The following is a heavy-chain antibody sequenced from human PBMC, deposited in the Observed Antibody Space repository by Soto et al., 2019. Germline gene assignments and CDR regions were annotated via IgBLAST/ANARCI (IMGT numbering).Heavy chain of an antibody. CDR2: INPNSGGT. Sequence: ASVKVSCKASGYTFTGYYMHWVRQAPGQGLEWMGWINPNSGGTNYAQKFQGRVTMTRDTSISTAYMELSSLTAADTAVYYCARVDHRGYFSVLTDFWGQGILVTVSS. J-gene: IGHJ4*02. CDR3: ARVDHRGYFSVLTDF. CDR1: GYTFTGYY. V-gene: IGHV1-2*02. D-gene: IGHD3-10*02.